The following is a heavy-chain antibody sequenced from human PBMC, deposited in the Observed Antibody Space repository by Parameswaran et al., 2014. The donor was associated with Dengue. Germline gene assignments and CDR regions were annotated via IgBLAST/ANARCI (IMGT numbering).Heavy chain of an antibody. D-gene: IGHD6-13*01. J-gene: IGHJ4*02. V-gene: IGHV1-69*04. Sequence: WVRQAPGQGLEWMGRIIPILGITNSAQNFQGRVTITADKSTTTAYMELSSLTSDDTAVYYCATARSWLDPYDSWGQGTLVTVSS. CDR3: ATARSWLDPYDS. CDR2: IIPILGIT.